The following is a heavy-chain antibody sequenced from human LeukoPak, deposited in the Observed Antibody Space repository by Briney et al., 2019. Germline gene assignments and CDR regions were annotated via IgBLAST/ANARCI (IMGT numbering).Heavy chain of an antibody. CDR3: ARSDSSGYYVDY. CDR2: IYTSGST. J-gene: IGHJ4*02. CDR1: GGSISSYY. Sequence: SETLSLTCTVSGGSISSYYWSWIRQPPGKGLEWIGYIYTSGSTNYNPSLKSRVTISVDTSKNQFSLKLSSVTAADTAVYYCARSDSSGYYVDYWGQGTLVTVSS. D-gene: IGHD3-22*01. V-gene: IGHV4-4*09.